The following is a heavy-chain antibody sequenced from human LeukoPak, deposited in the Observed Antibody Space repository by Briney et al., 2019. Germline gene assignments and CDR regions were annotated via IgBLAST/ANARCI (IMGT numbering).Heavy chain of an antibody. CDR1: GFTLSSYD. CDR2: INCSGAGT. CDR3: AKEWAY. J-gene: IGHJ4*02. D-gene: IGHD1-26*01. V-gene: IGHV3-23*01. Sequence: GGSLRLSCAASGFTLSSYDMSWVRQAPGKGPEWVSSINCSGAGTYYADSVKGRLIISRDNSKNTLYLQMNSLRADDTAVYYCAKEWAYWGQGTLVTVSS.